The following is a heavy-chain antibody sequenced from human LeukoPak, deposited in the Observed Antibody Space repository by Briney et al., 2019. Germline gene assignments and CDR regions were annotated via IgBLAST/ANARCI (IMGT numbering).Heavy chain of an antibody. Sequence: GGSLRLSCAASGFTFSSYGMHWVRQAPGKGLEWVAFIRYDGSNKYYADSVKGRFTISRDNSKNTLYLQMNSLRAEDTAVYYCARDTPHYYDSSGYIIWGQGTLVTVSS. J-gene: IGHJ4*02. V-gene: IGHV3-30*02. CDR3: ARDTPHYYDSSGYII. CDR1: GFTFSSYG. CDR2: IRYDGSNK. D-gene: IGHD3-22*01.